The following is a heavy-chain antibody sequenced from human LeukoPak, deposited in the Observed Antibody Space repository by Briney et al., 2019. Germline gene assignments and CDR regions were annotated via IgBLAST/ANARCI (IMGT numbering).Heavy chain of an antibody. V-gene: IGHV4-38-2*02. CDR2: IYHSGST. CDR1: GYSISSGYY. J-gene: IGHJ4*02. Sequence: PSETLSLTCTVSGYSISSGYYWGWIRQPPGKGLEWIGSIYHSGSTKYNPSLKSRVTISVDTSKKQFSLKLSSVTAADTAVYYCARDGYGGVDYWGQGTLVTVSS. D-gene: IGHD3-10*01. CDR3: ARDGYGGVDY.